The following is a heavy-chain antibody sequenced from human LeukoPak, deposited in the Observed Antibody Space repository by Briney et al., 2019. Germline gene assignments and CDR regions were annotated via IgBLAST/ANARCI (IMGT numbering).Heavy chain of an antibody. CDR3: TWMATIFTVDY. CDR2: IRNDRIT. V-gene: IGHV3-15*01. CDR1: GLTFSDAW. J-gene: IGHJ4*02. Sequence: GESLRLSCILSGLTFSDAWMSWVRQAPGKGLEWVGRIRNDRITDYAAPVQGRFSISRDNSKNTFYLQMNSLRTEDTGMYFCTWMATIFTVDYWGQGTLVTVSS. D-gene: IGHD5-12*01.